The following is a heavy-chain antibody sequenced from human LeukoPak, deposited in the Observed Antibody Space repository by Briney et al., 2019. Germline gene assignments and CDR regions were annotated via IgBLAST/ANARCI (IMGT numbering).Heavy chain of an antibody. Sequence: SETLSLTCTVSGASISSSSFYWGWIRQSPGKGLESIGSVYYNGFTYNNPSLKSRVSISVDTSKNQFSLKLSSVTAADTAVYYCASGYCSSTSCPQGYWGQGTLVTVSS. CDR1: GASISSSSFY. D-gene: IGHD2-2*03. V-gene: IGHV4-39*07. J-gene: IGHJ4*02. CDR3: ASGYCSSTSCPQGY. CDR2: VYYNGFT.